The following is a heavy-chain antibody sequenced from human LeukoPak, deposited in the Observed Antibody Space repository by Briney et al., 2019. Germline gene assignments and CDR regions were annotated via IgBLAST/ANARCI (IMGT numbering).Heavy chain of an antibody. CDR3: AKDTKVGATKAIDY. Sequence: GGSLRLSCAASGFTFSSYAMSWVRQAPGKGLEWVSAISGSGGSTYYADSVKGRFTISRDNSKNTLHLQMNSLRAEDTAVYYCAKDTKVGATKAIDYWGQGTLVTVSS. V-gene: IGHV3-23*01. CDR1: GFTFSSYA. CDR2: ISGSGGST. D-gene: IGHD1-26*01. J-gene: IGHJ4*02.